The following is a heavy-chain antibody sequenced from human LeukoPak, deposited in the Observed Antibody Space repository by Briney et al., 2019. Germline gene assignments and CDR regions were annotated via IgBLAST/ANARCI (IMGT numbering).Heavy chain of an antibody. CDR1: GGSFSGDF. V-gene: IGHV4-34*01. Sequence: SETLSLTCAVYGGSFSGDFWSWIRQSPGKGLEWIGEINHGGSTTYNPSLQSRVTISVDTSKNQFSLNLSSVTAADTAVYYCARDGYGGIDYWGQGILVTVSS. D-gene: IGHD4-23*01. CDR3: ARDGYGGIDY. CDR2: INHGGST. J-gene: IGHJ4*02.